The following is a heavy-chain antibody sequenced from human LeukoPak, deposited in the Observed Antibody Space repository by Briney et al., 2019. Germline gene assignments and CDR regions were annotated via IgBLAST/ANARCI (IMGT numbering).Heavy chain of an antibody. CDR3: ARVRWGGLYYFDY. CDR1: GFTFNTYS. Sequence: GSLRLSCEASGFTFNTYSMNWARQAPGKGLEWVSSIDSSGGYMFYADSVKGRFIISRDNSKNTLCLQMNSLRAEDTAVYYCARVRWGGLYYFDYWGQGTLVTVSS. V-gene: IGHV3-21*01. CDR2: IDSSGGYM. J-gene: IGHJ4*02. D-gene: IGHD3-16*01.